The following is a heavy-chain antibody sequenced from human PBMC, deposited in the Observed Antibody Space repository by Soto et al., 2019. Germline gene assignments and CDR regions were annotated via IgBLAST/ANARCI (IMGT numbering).Heavy chain of an antibody. D-gene: IGHD2-21*02. V-gene: IGHV3-23*01. CDR3: AVTPNCGRDCSAASYWYFDI. CDR2: ISGDSGRT. J-gene: IGHJ2*01. Sequence: EVQLLESGGGLVQPGGSVRLSCAASGLTFGNYAMSWVRQAPGKGLELVSAISGDSGRTYYADSVKGRFTISRDNSKNTLYLQMSTLRAEDTAVYYCAVTPNCGRDCSAASYWYFDIWGRGTLVTVSS. CDR1: GLTFGNYA.